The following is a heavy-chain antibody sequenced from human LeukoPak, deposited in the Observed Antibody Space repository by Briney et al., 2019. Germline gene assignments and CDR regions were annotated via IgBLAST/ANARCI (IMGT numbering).Heavy chain of an antibody. Sequence: GRSLRLSCAASGFTFSSYGMHWVRQAPGKGLEWVAVISYDGSNKYYADSVKGRFTISRDNSKNTLYLQMNSLRAEDTAVYYCAKDPLMDYWGQGTLVTVSS. J-gene: IGHJ4*02. CDR1: GFTFSSYG. CDR2: ISYDGSNK. V-gene: IGHV3-30*18. CDR3: AKDPLMDY. D-gene: IGHD3-16*01.